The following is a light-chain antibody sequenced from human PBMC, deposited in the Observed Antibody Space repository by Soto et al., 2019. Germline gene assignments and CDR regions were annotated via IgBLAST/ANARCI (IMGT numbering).Light chain of an antibody. Sequence: DIQMTQSPSTLSASVGDRVTITCRPSRSVSSWLAWYQQKPGKAPRLLIQKTSDLISGVPSRFGGRGSGAEFTLTIDSLQPDDFASYYCQQLGTFGQGTKV. V-gene: IGKV1-5*03. CDR2: KTS. J-gene: IGKJ1*01. CDR3: QQLGT. CDR1: RSVSSW.